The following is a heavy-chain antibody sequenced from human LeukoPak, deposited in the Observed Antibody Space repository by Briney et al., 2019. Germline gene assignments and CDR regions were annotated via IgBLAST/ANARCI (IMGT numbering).Heavy chain of an antibody. CDR2: INPNNGGT. D-gene: IGHD6-13*01. Sequence: ASVKVSCKTSGYIFTGYYMHWVRQAPGQGLEWMGWINPNNGGTNYAQKFQGRVTMTRDTSISTAYMELSRLRSDDTAVYYCAREGAPAADTNWFDPWGQGTLVTVSS. CDR1: GYIFTGYY. CDR3: AREGAPAADTNWFDP. V-gene: IGHV1-2*02. J-gene: IGHJ5*02.